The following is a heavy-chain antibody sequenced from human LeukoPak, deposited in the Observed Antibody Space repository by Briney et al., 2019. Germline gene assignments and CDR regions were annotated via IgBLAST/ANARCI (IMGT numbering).Heavy chain of an antibody. D-gene: IGHD4-11*01. CDR3: ARERWDYSIDY. V-gene: IGHV3-7*01. CDR2: IKQDGSEE. Sequence: GGSLRLSCAASGFTFSSYWMSWVRQAPGKGLEWVANIKQDGSEEYYVDSVKGRFTISRDNAKNSLYLQMNSLRAEDTAVYYCARERWDYSIDYWGQGTLVTVSS. J-gene: IGHJ4*02. CDR1: GFTFSSYW.